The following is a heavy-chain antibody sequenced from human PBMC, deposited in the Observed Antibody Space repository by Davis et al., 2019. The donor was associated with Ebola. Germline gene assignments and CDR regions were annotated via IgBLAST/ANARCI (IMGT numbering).Heavy chain of an antibody. CDR3: ARAPYYYDVSGFYVDF. CDR1: GYSFTSYW. J-gene: IGHJ4*02. Sequence: GESLKISCKGSGYSFTSYWIAWVRQMPGKGLEWMGIIYPGDSDTRYSPSFLGQVTISADKSISTAYLQWRSLKASDTAMYFCARAPYYYDVSGFYVDFWGQGTLVTVSS. V-gene: IGHV5-51*01. D-gene: IGHD3-22*01. CDR2: IYPGDSDT.